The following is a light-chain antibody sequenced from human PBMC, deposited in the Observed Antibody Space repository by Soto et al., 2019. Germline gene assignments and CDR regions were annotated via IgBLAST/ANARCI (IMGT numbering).Light chain of an antibody. Sequence: AIQMTQSPSSLSASVGDRVTITCRASQDIRKDLAWYQQKPGKAPQILIYGASTLQTGVASRFSGSGSATDFTLTISSLHPEDSAVYYCLQDYNYPFTFGQGTKLDIK. J-gene: IGKJ2*01. CDR3: LQDYNYPFT. V-gene: IGKV1-6*01. CDR1: QDIRKD. CDR2: GAS.